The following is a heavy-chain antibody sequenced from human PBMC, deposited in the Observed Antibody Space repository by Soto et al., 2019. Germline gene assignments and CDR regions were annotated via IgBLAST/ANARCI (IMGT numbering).Heavy chain of an antibody. CDR3: ARDLRYSYGEAYYYYYGMDV. J-gene: IGHJ6*02. V-gene: IGHV3-9*01. CDR2: INWNSGSI. D-gene: IGHD5-18*01. CDR1: GFTFDDYA. Sequence: QPGGSLRLSCAASGFTFDDYAMHWVRQVPGKGLEWVSGINWNSGSIGYGDSVKGRFAISRDNSKNTLYLQMNSLRAEDTAVYYCARDLRYSYGEAYYYYYGMDVWGQGTTVTVSS.